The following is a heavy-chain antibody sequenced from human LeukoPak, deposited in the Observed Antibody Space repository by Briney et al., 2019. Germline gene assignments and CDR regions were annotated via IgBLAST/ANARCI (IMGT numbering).Heavy chain of an antibody. Sequence: PGRSLRLSCAASGFTFSSYGMHWVRQAPGKGLEWVAVISYDGSNKYYADSVKGRFTISRDNSKNTLYLQMNSLRAEDTAVYYCAKDRVHGGSGWDCLDYWGQGTLVTVSS. J-gene: IGHJ4*02. V-gene: IGHV3-30*18. CDR2: ISYDGSNK. CDR3: AKDRVHGGSGWDCLDY. D-gene: IGHD6-19*01. CDR1: GFTFSSYG.